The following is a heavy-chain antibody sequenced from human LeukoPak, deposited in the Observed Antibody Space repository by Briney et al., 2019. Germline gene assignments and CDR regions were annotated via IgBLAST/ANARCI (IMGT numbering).Heavy chain of an antibody. D-gene: IGHD6-6*01. CDR1: GYSISSGYY. CDR2: IYHSGST. J-gene: IGHJ4*02. V-gene: IGHV4-38-2*02. CDR3: ARGDTSSSQPIDY. Sequence: SETLSLTCTVSGYSISSGYYWGWIRQPPGKGLEWIGSIYHSGSTYYNPSLKSRVTISVDTSKNQFSLKLSSVTAADTAVYYCARGDTSSSQPIDYWGQGTLVTVSS.